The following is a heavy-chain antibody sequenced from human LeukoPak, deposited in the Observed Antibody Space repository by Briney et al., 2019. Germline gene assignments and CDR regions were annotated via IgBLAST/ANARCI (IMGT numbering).Heavy chain of an antibody. V-gene: IGHV4-34*01. CDR1: GGSFSGYY. Sequence: PSETLSLTCAVYGGSFSGYYWSWIRQPPGKGLEWIGEINHSGSTNYNPSLKSRVTISVDRSKNQFSLKLSSVTAADTAVYYCARVSHQLLYDYWGQGTLVTVSS. CDR3: ARVSHQLLYDY. J-gene: IGHJ4*02. D-gene: IGHD2-2*01. CDR2: INHSGST.